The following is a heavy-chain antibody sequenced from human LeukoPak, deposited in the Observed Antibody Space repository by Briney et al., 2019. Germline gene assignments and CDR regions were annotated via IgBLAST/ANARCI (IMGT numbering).Heavy chain of an antibody. D-gene: IGHD6-19*01. Sequence: SETLSLTCDVYGGSFSGYYRTWIRQPPGKGLEWIGEVDHSGDTNDNPSVKSRVAISADTSKNSVSLKLTSVTAADTAVYYCVRGRGSRGYPPHDGMDVWGQGTSVTVSS. V-gene: IGHV4-34*01. CDR2: VDHSGDT. CDR3: VRGRGSRGYPPHDGMDV. CDR1: GGSFSGYY. J-gene: IGHJ6*02.